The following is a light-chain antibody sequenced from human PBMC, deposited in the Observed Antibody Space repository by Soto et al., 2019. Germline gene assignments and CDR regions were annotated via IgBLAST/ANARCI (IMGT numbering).Light chain of an antibody. Sequence: EIVLTQSPATLSLSPGERATLSFRASQTVSSSLAWYQQKPGQAPRLLIYEASNRATGIPARFSGSGSGADFTLTISRLEPEDFAVYYCQQRSNWTWTFGQGTKVDIK. V-gene: IGKV3-11*01. J-gene: IGKJ1*01. CDR1: QTVSSS. CDR2: EAS. CDR3: QQRSNWTWT.